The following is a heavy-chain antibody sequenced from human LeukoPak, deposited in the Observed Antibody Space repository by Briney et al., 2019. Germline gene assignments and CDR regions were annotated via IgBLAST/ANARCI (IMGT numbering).Heavy chain of an antibody. CDR2: IYHSGST. D-gene: IGHD1-26*01. Sequence: SETLSLTCAVSGGSISSSNWWSWIRQPPGKGLEWIGSIYHSGSTYYNPSLKSRVTISVDTSKNQFSLKLSSVTAADTAVYYCARLRRVGATPFDYWGQGTLVTVSS. CDR3: ARLRRVGATPFDY. V-gene: IGHV4-38-2*01. J-gene: IGHJ4*02. CDR1: GGSISSSNW.